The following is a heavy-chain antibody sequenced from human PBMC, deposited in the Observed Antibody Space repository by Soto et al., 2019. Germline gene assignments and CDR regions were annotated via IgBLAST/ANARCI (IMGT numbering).Heavy chain of an antibody. Sequence: QVQLVQSGAEVKKPGSSVKVSCKASGGTFSSYAISWVRQAPGQGLEWMGGIIPIFGTANYAQKFQGRVTITADKSTSTAYMELSSLRSEDTAVYYCAKVSLREIMGTVTSSYYYYYGMDVWGQGTTVTVSS. CDR2: IIPIFGTA. J-gene: IGHJ6*02. CDR3: AKVSLREIMGTVTSSYYYYYGMDV. CDR1: GGTFSSYA. V-gene: IGHV1-69*06. D-gene: IGHD4-4*01.